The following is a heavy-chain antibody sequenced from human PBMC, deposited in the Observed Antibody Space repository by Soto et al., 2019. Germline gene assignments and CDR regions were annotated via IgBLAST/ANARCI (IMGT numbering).Heavy chain of an antibody. CDR1: GFAFGNYP. CDR3: AKDRTMARGIRAFDI. J-gene: IGHJ3*02. CDR2: ITGSGGMT. V-gene: IGHV3-23*01. Sequence: PGGSLRLSCAASGFAFGNYPMAWVRQTRGKGLQWISTITGSGGMTDYEDSVRGRFTVSIDHSKDTVHLQMTSLRADDTAVYYCAKDRTMARGIRAFDIWGQGTTVTVS. D-gene: IGHD3-10*01.